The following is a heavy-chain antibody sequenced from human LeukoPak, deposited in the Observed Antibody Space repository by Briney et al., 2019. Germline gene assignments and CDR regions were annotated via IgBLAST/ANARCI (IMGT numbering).Heavy chain of an antibody. J-gene: IGHJ4*02. Sequence: GESLKISCKGSGYSFTSYWIGWVRQMPGKGLEWTGIIYPGDSDTGYSPSFQGQVTISADKSISTAYLQWSSLKASDTAMYYWAKGIFLGGASPDHHFDSGGREPLAPVS. V-gene: IGHV5-51*01. CDR1: GYSFTSYW. CDR3: AKGIFLGGASPDHHFDS. CDR2: IYPGDSDT. D-gene: IGHD3-3*01.